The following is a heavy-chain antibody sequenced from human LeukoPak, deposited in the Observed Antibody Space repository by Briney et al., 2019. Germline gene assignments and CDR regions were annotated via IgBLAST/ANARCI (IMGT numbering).Heavy chain of an antibody. CDR3: AREHPDYYDSSDYAFDI. J-gene: IGHJ3*02. CDR1: GYTFTSYG. Sequence: ASVKVSCKASGYTFTSYGISWVRQAPGQGLEWMGWISAYNGNTNYAQKLQGRVTMTTDTSTSTAYMELRSLRSDDTAVYYCAREHPDYYDSSDYAFDIWGQGTMVTVSS. CDR2: ISAYNGNT. V-gene: IGHV1-18*01. D-gene: IGHD3-22*01.